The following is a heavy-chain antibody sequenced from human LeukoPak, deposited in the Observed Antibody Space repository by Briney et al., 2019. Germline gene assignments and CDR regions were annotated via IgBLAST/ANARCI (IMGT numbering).Heavy chain of an antibody. CDR2: IIPIFGTA. J-gene: IGHJ4*02. CDR1: GGTFSSYA. Sequence: SVKVSCKASGGTFSSYAISWVRQAPGQGLEWMGGIIPIFGTANYAQKFQGRVAITADESTSTAYMELSSLRSEDTAVYYCARGLYCGGDCYSWLDYWGQGTLVTVSS. D-gene: IGHD2-21*01. CDR3: ARGLYCGGDCYSWLDY. V-gene: IGHV1-69*13.